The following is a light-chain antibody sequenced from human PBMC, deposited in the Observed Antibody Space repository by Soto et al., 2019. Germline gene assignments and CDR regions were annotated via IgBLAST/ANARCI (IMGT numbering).Light chain of an antibody. CDR1: QSVTYSY. CDR3: QQHINWPLT. J-gene: IGKJ4*01. V-gene: IGKV3-11*01. Sequence: EIVLTQSPGTLSLSPVERATLSCRASQSVTYSYLAWYQQKPGQAPRLLIYGASNRATGIPARFSGSGSGADFTLTISSLEPEDFALYYCQQHINWPLTFGGGTKVDIK. CDR2: GAS.